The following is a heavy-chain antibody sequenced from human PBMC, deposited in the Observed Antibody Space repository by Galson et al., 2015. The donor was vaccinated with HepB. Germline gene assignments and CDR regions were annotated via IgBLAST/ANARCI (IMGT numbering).Heavy chain of an antibody. Sequence: SLRLSCAASGFTFSSYAMHWVRQAPGKGLEWVALIRYDGGNKYYGDSVKGRFTISRDNSKNTLYLQMNSLRAEDTAVYYCAKTGSGWFTEYWGQGTLVTVFS. CDR1: GFTFSSYA. D-gene: IGHD6-19*01. J-gene: IGHJ4*02. CDR3: AKTGSGWFTEY. V-gene: IGHV3-30*02. CDR2: IRYDGGNK.